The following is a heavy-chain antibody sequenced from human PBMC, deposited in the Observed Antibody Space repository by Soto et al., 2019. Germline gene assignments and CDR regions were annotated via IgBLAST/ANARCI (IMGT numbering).Heavy chain of an antibody. CDR3: AKDLTVLIAVAGPGDY. D-gene: IGHD6-19*01. CDR2: ISGSGGST. V-gene: IGHV3-23*01. Sequence: GGSLRLSCAASGFTFSSYAMSWVRQAPGKGLEWVSAISGSGGSTYYADSVKGRFTISRDNSKNTLYLQMNSLRAEDTAVYYCAKDLTVLIAVAGPGDYWGQGTLVTVSS. J-gene: IGHJ4*02. CDR1: GFTFSSYA.